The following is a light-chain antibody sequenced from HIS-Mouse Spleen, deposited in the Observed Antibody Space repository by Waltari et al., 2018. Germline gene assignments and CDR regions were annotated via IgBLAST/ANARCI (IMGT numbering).Light chain of an antibody. CDR1: SPNIGSNT. J-gene: IGLJ2*01. CDR3: AAWDDSLNGHVV. CDR2: GNN. V-gene: IGLV1-44*01. Sequence: QSVLTQPPSASGTPGQRVTISCSGSSPNIGSNTVNWYQPLPGTAPKLLIYGNNQRPSGVPARFSGSQSGTSASLAISGLQSEDEADYYCAAWDDSLNGHVVFGGGTKLTVL.